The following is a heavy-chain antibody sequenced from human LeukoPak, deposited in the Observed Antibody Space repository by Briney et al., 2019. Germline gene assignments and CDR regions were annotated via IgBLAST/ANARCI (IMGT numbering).Heavy chain of an antibody. V-gene: IGHV6-1*01. Sequence: SQTLSLTCAISGDSVSSNTAAWNWIRQSPSRGLEWLGRAYYRSKWSNDYAVSVKSRITINPDTSKNQFSLQLNSVTAADTAVYYCARGLRYYYGSGHKPYFDYWGQGTLVTVSS. CDR1: GDSVSSNTAA. CDR2: AYYRSKWSN. CDR3: ARGLRYYYGSGHKPYFDY. D-gene: IGHD3-10*01. J-gene: IGHJ4*02.